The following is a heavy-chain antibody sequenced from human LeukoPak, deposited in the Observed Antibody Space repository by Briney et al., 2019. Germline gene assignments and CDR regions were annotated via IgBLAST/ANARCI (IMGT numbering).Heavy chain of an antibody. V-gene: IGHV4-61*01. J-gene: IGHJ2*01. Sequence: PSETLSLTCNVSGGSFSRSNYYWTWTRQPPGKGLEWIGYMYYSGSTYYNPSLKSRVTISIDTSKNQFSLKLSSVTAADTAVYYCASEYRSDSYFDLWGRGTLVTVSS. D-gene: IGHD6-19*01. CDR1: GGSFSRSNYY. CDR2: MYYSGST. CDR3: ASEYRSDSYFDL.